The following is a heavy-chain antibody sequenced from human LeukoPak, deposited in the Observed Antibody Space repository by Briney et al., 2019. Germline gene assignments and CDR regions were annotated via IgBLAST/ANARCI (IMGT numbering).Heavy chain of an antibody. CDR1: GGSISSGGYC. CDR2: IYTSGST. D-gene: IGHD3-10*01. J-gene: IGHJ5*02. Sequence: SQTLSLTCTVSGGSISSGGYCWSWIRQPAGKGLEWIGRIYTSGSTNYNPSLKSRVTMSVDTSKNQFSLKLSSVTAADTAVYYCARASYYGSGSYPNWFDPWGQGTLVTVSS. V-gene: IGHV4-61*02. CDR3: ARASYYGSGSYPNWFDP.